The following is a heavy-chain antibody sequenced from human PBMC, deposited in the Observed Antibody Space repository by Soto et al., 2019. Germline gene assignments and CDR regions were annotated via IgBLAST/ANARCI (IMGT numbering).Heavy chain of an antibody. CDR1: GGTFSSYA. J-gene: IGHJ6*02. Sequence: QVQLVQSGAEVKKPGSSVQVSCKASGGTFSSYAISWVRQAPGQGLEWMGGLIPIFGTANYAQKVQGRGTLTAEETMSTAYMEQSSLRSEDTDVYYCARDRIRYDSSGYYYPLYYYGMDVWGQGTTVTVSS. CDR2: LIPIFGTA. CDR3: ARDRIRYDSSGYYYPLYYYGMDV. V-gene: IGHV1-69*01. D-gene: IGHD3-22*01.